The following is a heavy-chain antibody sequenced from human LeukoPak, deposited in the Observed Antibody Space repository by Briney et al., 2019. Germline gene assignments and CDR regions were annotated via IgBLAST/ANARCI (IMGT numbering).Heavy chain of an antibody. CDR3: ARDFGRYFDY. J-gene: IGHJ4*02. CDR1: GGSISSYY. V-gene: IGHV4-59*01. D-gene: IGHD3-10*01. CDR2: VRYSGSA. Sequence: SETLSLTCIASGGSISSYYWSWIRQPPGKGLEWIGYVRYSGSANYNPSVKGRVTISVDTSKNQFSLKLSSVTAADTAVYYCARDFGRYFDYWGQGTLVTVSS.